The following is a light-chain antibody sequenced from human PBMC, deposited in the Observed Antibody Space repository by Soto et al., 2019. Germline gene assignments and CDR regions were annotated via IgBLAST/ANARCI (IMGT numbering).Light chain of an antibody. CDR3: QQYNNWPPMA. CDR1: QSVSSN. V-gene: IGKV3-15*01. Sequence: EIGMTQSPATLSVSPGERATRSCRASQSVSSNLAWYQQKPGQDPRLLIYGASTRATGIPARFSGSGSGTEFTLTISSLQSEDFAVYYCQQYNNWPPMAFGQGTKVEIK. CDR2: GAS. J-gene: IGKJ1*01.